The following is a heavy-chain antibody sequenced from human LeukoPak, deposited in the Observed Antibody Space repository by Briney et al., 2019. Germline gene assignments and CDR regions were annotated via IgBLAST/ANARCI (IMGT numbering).Heavy chain of an antibody. CDR2: IHYSGST. Sequence: SETLSLTCTVSGGSISSYYWSWIRQPPGKGLEWNGYIHYSGSTKYNPSLKSRVAISVDASKNQFSLKLSSVTAADTAVYYCARHTSYYDSTGYYYGGDWFDPWGQGTLVTVSS. V-gene: IGHV4-59*08. CDR1: GGSISSYY. J-gene: IGHJ5*02. CDR3: ARHTSYYDSTGYYYGGDWFDP. D-gene: IGHD3-22*01.